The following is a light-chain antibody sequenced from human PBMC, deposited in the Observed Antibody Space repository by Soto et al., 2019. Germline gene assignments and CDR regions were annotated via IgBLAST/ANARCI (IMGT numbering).Light chain of an antibody. CDR1: SSDVGGYNY. Sequence: SALTQPASVSGSPGQSITISCTGTSSDVGGYNYVSWYKQHSGKAPKLMIYDVSYRPSGVSNRFSGFKSGNTASLTISGLQAEDEADYYCSSYTSSSTVVFGGGTKLTVL. V-gene: IGLV2-14*03. CDR3: SSYTSSSTVV. CDR2: DVS. J-gene: IGLJ2*01.